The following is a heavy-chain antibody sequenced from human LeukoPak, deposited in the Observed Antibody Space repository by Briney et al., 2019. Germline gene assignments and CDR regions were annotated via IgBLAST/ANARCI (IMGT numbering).Heavy chain of an antibody. CDR2: IYYSGST. Sequence: SETLSLTCTVSGGSISSSSYYWGWIRQPPGRGLEWIGSIYYSGSTYYNPSLKSRVTISVDTSKNQFSLKLSSVTAADTAVCYCARQDEAGTLDYWGQGTLVTVSS. D-gene: IGHD6-19*01. V-gene: IGHV4-39*01. CDR3: ARQDEAGTLDY. J-gene: IGHJ4*02. CDR1: GGSISSSSYY.